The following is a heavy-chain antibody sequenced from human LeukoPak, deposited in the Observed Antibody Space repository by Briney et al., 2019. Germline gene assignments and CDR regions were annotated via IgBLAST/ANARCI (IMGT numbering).Heavy chain of an antibody. D-gene: IGHD3-10*01. J-gene: IGHJ4*02. CDR1: GYTFTDYY. CDR2: VDPEDGET. Sequence: ASVTVSCKASGYTFTDYYMHWVQQAPGKGLEWMGRVDPEDGETIYAEKFQGRVTITADTSTDTAYMELSSLRSEDTAVYYCATAYGPYWGQGTLATVSS. V-gene: IGHV1-69-2*01. CDR3: ATAYGPY.